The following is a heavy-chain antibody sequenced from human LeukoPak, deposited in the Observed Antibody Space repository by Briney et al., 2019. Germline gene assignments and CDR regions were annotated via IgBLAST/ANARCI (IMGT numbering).Heavy chain of an antibody. CDR2: IKPDGSDK. J-gene: IGHJ4*02. D-gene: IGHD5-18*01. Sequence: GGSLRLSCAASGFTFSHYWMTWIRQTPGKGLEWVANIKPDGSDKYYVDSVKGRFTISRDNAKNSLYLQMNSLRVEDTAVYYCARDTGGGYSCYDCWGQGTLVTVSP. CDR3: ARDTGGGYSCYDC. CDR1: GFTFSHYW. V-gene: IGHV3-7*01.